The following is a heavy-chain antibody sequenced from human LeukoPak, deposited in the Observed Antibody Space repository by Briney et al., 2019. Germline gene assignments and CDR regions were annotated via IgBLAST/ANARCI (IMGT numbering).Heavy chain of an antibody. D-gene: IGHD3-10*01. CDR2: ISAGGDPT. J-gene: IGHJ3*02. Sequence: PGGSLRLSCAVSGFIFKDFPMTWVRQAPGKGLEWLSGISAGGDPTFHADSLKGRFTISRDNYKNTLYLQMDSLRAEDTAVYYCAKSLFTSAAGSGRASDIWGQGTMVTVSS. V-gene: IGHV3-23*01. CDR3: AKSLFTSAAGSGRASDI. CDR1: GFIFKDFP.